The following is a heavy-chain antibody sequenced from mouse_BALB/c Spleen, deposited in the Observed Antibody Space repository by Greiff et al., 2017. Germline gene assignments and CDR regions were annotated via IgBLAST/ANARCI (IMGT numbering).Heavy chain of an antibody. Sequence: EVQLVESGGGLVQPGGSMKLSCVASGFTFSNYWMNWVRQSPEKGLEWVAEIRLKSNNYATHYAESVKGRFTISRDDSKSSVYLQMNNLRAEDTGIYYCTTTWYFDVWGAGTTVTVSS. CDR1: GFTFSNYW. CDR2: IRLKSNNYAT. V-gene: IGHV6-6*02. CDR3: TTTWYFDV. J-gene: IGHJ1*01.